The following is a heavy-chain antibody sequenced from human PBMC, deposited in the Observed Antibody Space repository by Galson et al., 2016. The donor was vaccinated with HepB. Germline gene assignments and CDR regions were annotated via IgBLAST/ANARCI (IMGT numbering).Heavy chain of an antibody. V-gene: IGHV4-39*01. CDR3: ARHRKHYEFWSGYLGGMDV. CDR2: IYYSGST. D-gene: IGHD3-3*01. J-gene: IGHJ6*02. Sequence: PPGKGLEWIGSIYYSGSTYHNPSLKSRGTISVDTSKNQFSLKLSSVTAADTAVYYCARHRKHYEFWSGYLGGMDVWGQGTTVTVSS.